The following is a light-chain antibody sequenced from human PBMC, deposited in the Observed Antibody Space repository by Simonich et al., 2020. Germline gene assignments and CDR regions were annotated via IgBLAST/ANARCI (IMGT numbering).Light chain of an antibody. CDR2: EVS. V-gene: IGLV2-14*01. CDR3: SSYTSSSTGV. CDR1: SSDVGGYNY. Sequence: QSALTQPASVSGSPGQSITISCTGTSSDVGGYNYVSWYQQHPGKAPKLMIYEVSKRPSGVSNRCSGSKSGNTASLTISGLQAEDEADYYCSSYTSSSTGVFGGGTKLTVL. J-gene: IGLJ3*02.